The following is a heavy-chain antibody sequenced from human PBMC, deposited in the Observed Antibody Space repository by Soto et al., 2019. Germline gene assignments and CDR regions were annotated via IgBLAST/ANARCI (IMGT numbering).Heavy chain of an antibody. D-gene: IGHD5-18*01. CDR3: ARDYYSYGYVDY. Sequence: QVQLVESGGGVVQPGRSLRLSCAASGFTFSSYAMHWVRQAPGKGLEWVAVISYDGSNKYYADSVKGRFTISRDNSKNTLYLQMNSLRAEDTVVYYCARDYYSYGYVDYWGQGTLVTVSS. CDR2: ISYDGSNK. V-gene: IGHV3-30-3*01. CDR1: GFTFSSYA. J-gene: IGHJ4*02.